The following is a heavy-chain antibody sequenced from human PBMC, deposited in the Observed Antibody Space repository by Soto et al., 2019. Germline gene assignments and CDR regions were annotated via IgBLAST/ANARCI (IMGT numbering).Heavy chain of an antibody. V-gene: IGHV4-39*01. CDR1: GGSISSSNHY. CDR2: IYYSGST. J-gene: IGHJ3*02. Sequence: SETLSLTCAVSGGSISSSNHYWDWIRQPPGKGPEWIGRIYYSGSTYYNPSLKSRVTISVDTSKNQFSLKLSSVTAADTAVYYCARRELEPTNNDAFHIWGQGTMVTV. D-gene: IGHD1-1*01. CDR3: ARRELEPTNNDAFHI.